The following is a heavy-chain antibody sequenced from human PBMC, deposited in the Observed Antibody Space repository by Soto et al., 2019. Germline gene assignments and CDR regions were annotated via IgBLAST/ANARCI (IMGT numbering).Heavy chain of an antibody. D-gene: IGHD3-10*01. CDR2: IYYSGST. CDR1: GGSISSYY. CDR3: ARQSVGPYGSGSYFDY. V-gene: IGHV4-59*08. J-gene: IGHJ4*02. Sequence: QVQLQESGPGLVKPSETLSLTCTVSGGSISSYYWSWIRQPPGKGLEWIGYIYYSGSTKYNPSLKSRVTISVDTSKTQFSLKLSSVTAADTAVYYCARQSVGPYGSGSYFDYWGQGTLVTVSS.